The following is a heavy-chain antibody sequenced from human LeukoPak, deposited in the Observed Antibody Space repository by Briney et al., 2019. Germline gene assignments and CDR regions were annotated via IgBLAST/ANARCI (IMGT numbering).Heavy chain of an antibody. Sequence: GASVKVSCKTSGYPFTTYEINWVRQAAGQGLEWMGWVHPNTGNTAYAQRFQGRVTMTRDTSISTAYMELSSPTSNDTAVYFCARVPRNDPWGQGTLVTVSS. CDR1: GYPFTTYE. J-gene: IGHJ5*02. CDR3: ARVPRNDP. CDR2: VHPNTGNT. D-gene: IGHD1-14*01. V-gene: IGHV1-8*01.